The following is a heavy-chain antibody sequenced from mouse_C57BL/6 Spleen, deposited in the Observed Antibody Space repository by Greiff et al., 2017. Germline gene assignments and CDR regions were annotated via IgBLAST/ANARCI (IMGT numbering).Heavy chain of an antibody. CDR3: ARRQDYGSIDGDY. V-gene: IGHV1-59*01. Sequence: QVQLQQSGAELVRPGTSVKLSCKASGYTFTSYWMHWVKQRPGQGLEWIGVIDPSDSYTNYNQKFKGKATLTVDTSSSTAYMQLSSLTSEDSAVYYCARRQDYGSIDGDYWGEGTTLSVSS. D-gene: IGHD1-1*01. CDR2: IDPSDSYT. J-gene: IGHJ2*01. CDR1: GYTFTSYW.